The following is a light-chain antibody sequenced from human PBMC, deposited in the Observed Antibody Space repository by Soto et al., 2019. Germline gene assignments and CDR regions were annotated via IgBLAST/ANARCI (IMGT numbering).Light chain of an antibody. V-gene: IGKV3-20*01. Sequence: EVVWTRSPGTLSLSPVARATLSCRASQSVSSSYLAWYQQKPGPAPRLLIYGASSRATGIPARFSGSGSGTDFTLTISRLEPEDFAVYYCQQYGSSPRFTFGPGKKVDIK. CDR2: GAS. CDR3: QQYGSSPRFT. J-gene: IGKJ3*01. CDR1: QSVSSSY.